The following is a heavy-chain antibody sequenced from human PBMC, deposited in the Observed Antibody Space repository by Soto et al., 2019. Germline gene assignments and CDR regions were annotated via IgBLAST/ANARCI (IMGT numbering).Heavy chain of an antibody. J-gene: IGHJ4*02. CDR2: IWDDGSNT. CDR1: GFTFSNYG. CDR3: ARVTGSGTAEVGFDY. V-gene: IGHV3-33*01. D-gene: IGHD3-10*01. Sequence: QVQLVESGGGVVQPGMSLRLSCAASGFTFSNYGMHWVRQAPGKGLEWVAVIWDDGSNTYYTDSVKGRFTISRDNSKNTLYLQTNSLRAEDTAVYYCARVTGSGTAEVGFDYWGQGTLVTVSS.